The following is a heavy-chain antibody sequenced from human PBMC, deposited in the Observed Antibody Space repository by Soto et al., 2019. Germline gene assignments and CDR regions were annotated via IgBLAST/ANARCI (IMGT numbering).Heavy chain of an antibody. CDR3: ARDWWGNYVGLFYY. CDR1: GYTFTSYG. J-gene: IGHJ4*02. CDR2: ISAYNGNT. V-gene: IGHV1-18*04. Sequence: AASMKVSCKASGYTFTSYGISWVRQAPGQGLEWMGWISAYNGNTNYAQKLQGRVTMTTDTSTSTAYMELRSLRSDDTAVYYCARDWWGNYVGLFYYWGQGTLDIGSS. D-gene: IGHD1-7*01.